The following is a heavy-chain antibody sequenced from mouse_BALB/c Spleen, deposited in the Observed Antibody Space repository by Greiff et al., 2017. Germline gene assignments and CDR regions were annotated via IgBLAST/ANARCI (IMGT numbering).Heavy chain of an antibody. D-gene: IGHD2-3*01. CDR2: ISYSGST. J-gene: IGHJ3*01. CDR3: ARENDDGYLAWFAY. V-gene: IGHV3-8*02. Sequence: DVKLQESGPSLVKPSQTLSLTCSVTGDSITRGYWNWIRKFPGNKLEYMGYISYSGSTYYNPSLKSRISITRDTSKNQYYLQLNSVTTEDTATYYCARENDDGYLAWFAYWGQGTLVTVSA. CDR1: GDSITRGY.